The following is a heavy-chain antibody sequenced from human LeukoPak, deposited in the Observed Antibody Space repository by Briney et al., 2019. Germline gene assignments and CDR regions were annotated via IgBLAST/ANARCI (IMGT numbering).Heavy chain of an antibody. Sequence: SETLSLTCTVSGGSISSSSYYWGWIRQPPGQGLEWIGSIYYSGSTYYNPSLKSRVTISVDTSKNQFSLKLSSVTAADTAVYYCASTSGYYSIDYWGQGTLVTVSS. CDR1: GGSISSSSYY. CDR3: ASTSGYYSIDY. D-gene: IGHD3-22*01. CDR2: IYYSGST. V-gene: IGHV4-39*07. J-gene: IGHJ4*02.